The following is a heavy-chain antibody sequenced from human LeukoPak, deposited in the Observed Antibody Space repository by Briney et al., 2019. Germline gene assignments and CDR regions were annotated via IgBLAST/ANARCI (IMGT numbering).Heavy chain of an antibody. Sequence: ASVKVSCKASGFTFTSSAMQWVRQARGQRLEWIGWIVVGSGNTNYAQKFQERVTITRDMSTSTAYMELSSLRSEDTAVYYCAAVRSSLWFGESFDYWGQGTLVTVSS. J-gene: IGHJ4*02. V-gene: IGHV1-58*02. CDR3: AAVRSSLWFGESFDY. CDR1: GFTFTSSA. D-gene: IGHD3-10*01. CDR2: IVVGSGNT.